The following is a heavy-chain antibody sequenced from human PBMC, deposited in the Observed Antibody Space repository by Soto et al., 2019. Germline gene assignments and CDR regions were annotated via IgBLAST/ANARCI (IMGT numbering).Heavy chain of an antibody. CDR1: VGTFSSSA. V-gene: IGHV1-69*01. CDR3: ARAKGYRSEGLLFDP. J-gene: IGHJ5*02. CDR2: IIPIFGTA. D-gene: IGHD1-1*01. Sequence: QVQLVQSGAEVKKPGSSVKVSCKASVGTFSSSAISWVRQAPGQGREWMGGIIPIFGTANYAQKFQGRVKIPAEESTSTAYMELSSLRSEDTAVYYCARAKGYRSEGLLFDPWCQGTLVTVSS.